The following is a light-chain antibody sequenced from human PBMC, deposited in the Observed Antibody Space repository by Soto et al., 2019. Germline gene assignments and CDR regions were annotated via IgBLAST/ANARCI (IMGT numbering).Light chain of an antibody. CDR2: GNS. J-gene: IGLJ2*01. V-gene: IGLV1-40*01. CDR1: SSNIGAGYD. CDR3: QSYDSSLSAEV. Sequence: QSVLTQPPSVSGAPGQRVTISCTGSSSNIGAGYDVHWYQQLPGTAPKLLIYGNSNRPSGVPDRFSGSKSGTSASLAITGLQAEDEADYYYQSYDSSLSAEVFGGGTKLTVL.